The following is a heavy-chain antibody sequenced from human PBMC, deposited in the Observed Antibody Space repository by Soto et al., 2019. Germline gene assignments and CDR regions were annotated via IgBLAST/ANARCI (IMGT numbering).Heavy chain of an antibody. D-gene: IGHD3-22*01. V-gene: IGHV5-51*01. CDR1: GYSFTSYW. CDR2: IYPGDSDT. CDR3: ARLPYYYDSSGSNWFDP. J-gene: IGHJ5*02. Sequence: GESLKISCKGSGYSFTSYWIGWVRQMPGKGPEWMGIIYPGDSDTRYSPTFQGQVTISADKSISTAYLQWSSLKASDTAMYYCARLPYYYDSSGSNWFDPWGQGTLVTVSS.